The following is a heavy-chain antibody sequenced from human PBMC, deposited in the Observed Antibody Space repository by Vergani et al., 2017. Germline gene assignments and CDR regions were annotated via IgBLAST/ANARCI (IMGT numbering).Heavy chain of an antibody. J-gene: IGHJ6*03. Sequence: QVQLQQWGGGLLKPSETLSLTCVVNGGSFTSYNWTWIRQSPGEGLEWVGDIDHTGRPDYNPSLKSRLTMSVDKSRNQFSLTFNFVTATDTAIYFCARVNTETNGHLYYYYYMDVWGQGTAVTVS. D-gene: IGHD4-11*01. CDR3: ARVNTETNGHLYYYYYMDV. V-gene: IGHV4-34*01. CDR1: GGSFTSYN. CDR2: IDHTGRP.